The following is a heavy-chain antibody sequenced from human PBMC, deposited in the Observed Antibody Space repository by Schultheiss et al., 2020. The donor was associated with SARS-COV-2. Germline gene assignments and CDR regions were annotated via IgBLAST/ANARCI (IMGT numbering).Heavy chain of an antibody. V-gene: IGHV3-66*04. CDR2: IYSGGST. J-gene: IGHJ4*02. Sequence: GGSLRLSCAASGFTFSSYAMHWVRQAPGKGLEWVSVIYSGGSTYYADSVKGRFTISRDNSKNTLYLQMNSLRAEDTAVYYCARQPPEGAGWVDYWGQGTLVTVSS. CDR3: ARQPPEGAGWVDY. CDR1: GFTFSSYA. D-gene: IGHD1-14*01.